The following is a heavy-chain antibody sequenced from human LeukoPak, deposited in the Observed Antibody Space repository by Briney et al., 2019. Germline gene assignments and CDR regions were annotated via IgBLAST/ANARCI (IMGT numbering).Heavy chain of an antibody. CDR2: IYSGGST. Sequence: GGSLRLSCEASGFTFTNAWMNWVRQAPGKGLEWVSVIYSGGSTYYADSVKGRFTISRDNSKNTLYLQMNSLRAEDTAVYYCATIVVVVAADQNWFDPWGQGTLVTVSS. CDR1: GFTFTNAW. D-gene: IGHD2-15*01. J-gene: IGHJ5*02. CDR3: ATIVVVVAADQNWFDP. V-gene: IGHV3-66*02.